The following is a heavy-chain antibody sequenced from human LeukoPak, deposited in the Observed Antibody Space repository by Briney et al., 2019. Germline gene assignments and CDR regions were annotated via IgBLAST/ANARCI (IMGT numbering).Heavy chain of an antibody. Sequence: GSLRLSCAASGFTFSSYAMSWVRQAPGKGLEWVSAISGSGGSTYYADSVKGRFTISRDNSKNTLYLQMNSLRAEDTAVYYCAKSLAGDYSNYLFDYWGQGTLVTVSS. J-gene: IGHJ4*02. CDR3: AKSLAGDYSNYLFDY. V-gene: IGHV3-23*01. CDR1: GFTFSSYA. D-gene: IGHD4-11*01. CDR2: ISGSGGST.